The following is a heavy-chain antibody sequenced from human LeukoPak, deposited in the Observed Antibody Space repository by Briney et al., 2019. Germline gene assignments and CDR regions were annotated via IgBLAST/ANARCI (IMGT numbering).Heavy chain of an antibody. CDR3: ARGFYYCSDGCPQYYYYMDV. V-gene: IGHV3-30*02. CDR2: VRYDGSDK. CDR1: GFTFSRHG. Sequence: GGSLRLSCAASGFTFSRHGMHWVRQAPGKGLEWVAFVRYDGSDKYYADSVKGRFTISRDNSENTLYLQMNSLRPEDTAVYYCARGFYYCSDGCPQYYYYMDVWGKGTTVIVSS. D-gene: IGHD2-15*01. J-gene: IGHJ6*03.